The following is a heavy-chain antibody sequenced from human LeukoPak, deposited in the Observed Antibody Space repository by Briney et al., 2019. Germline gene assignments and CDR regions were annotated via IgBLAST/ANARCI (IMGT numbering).Heavy chain of an antibody. CDR3: ARSSRRSEFDY. V-gene: IGHV1-2*02. Sequence: ASVHVSCKPSGYTFTGYYMHWVRQAPGQGLAGLGWINPNSGGTNYAQKFHGRVTMTRDTSISTAYMKLSRLRSDDTAVYYCARSSRRSEFDYWGQGTLVTVSS. J-gene: IGHJ4*02. CDR1: GYTFTGYY. D-gene: IGHD6-25*01. CDR2: INPNSGGT.